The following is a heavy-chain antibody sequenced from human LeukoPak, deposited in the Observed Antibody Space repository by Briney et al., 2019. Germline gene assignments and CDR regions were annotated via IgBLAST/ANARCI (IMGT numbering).Heavy chain of an antibody. CDR1: GFTFSSHA. Sequence: GGSLRLSCAASGFTFSSHAMSWVRQAPGKGLEWASAISGSGDSTFYADSVKDRFTISRDNSKNTLYVQMNSLRAEDTAVYYCARDWGYWGQGTLVTVSS. J-gene: IGHJ4*02. CDR2: ISGSGDST. V-gene: IGHV3-23*01. CDR3: ARDWGY. D-gene: IGHD3-16*01.